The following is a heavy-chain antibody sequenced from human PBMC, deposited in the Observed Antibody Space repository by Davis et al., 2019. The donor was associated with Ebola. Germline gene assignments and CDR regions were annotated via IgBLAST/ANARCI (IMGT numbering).Heavy chain of an antibody. D-gene: IGHD2-2*03. V-gene: IGHV4-4*08. Sequence: SETLSLTCTVSSGSISTYYWNWIRQPPGKGLEWIGYVDFSGFTNYNPSLRSRVTISVDTSKNQLSLKLRSVTAADTAVYYCAGGFGFCLRTSCLRTAENYYYYGMDVWGQGATVTVSS. CDR3: AGGFGFCLRTSCLRTAENYYYYGMDV. CDR2: VDFSGFT. CDR1: SGSISTYY. J-gene: IGHJ6*02.